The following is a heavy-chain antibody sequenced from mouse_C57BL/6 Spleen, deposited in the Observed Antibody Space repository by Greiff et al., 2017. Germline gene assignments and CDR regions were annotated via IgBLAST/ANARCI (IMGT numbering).Heavy chain of an antibody. Sequence: VQLQQPGAELVRPGSSVKLSCKASGYTFTSYWMDWVKQRPGQGLEWIGNIYPSGSETNYNQKFKDKATLTVDKSSSTAYMQLSSLTSEDSAVYYCARGDSSGSYYFDYWGQGTTLTVSS. V-gene: IGHV1-61*01. J-gene: IGHJ2*01. CDR2: IYPSGSET. D-gene: IGHD3-2*02. CDR1: GYTFTSYW. CDR3: ARGDSSGSYYFDY.